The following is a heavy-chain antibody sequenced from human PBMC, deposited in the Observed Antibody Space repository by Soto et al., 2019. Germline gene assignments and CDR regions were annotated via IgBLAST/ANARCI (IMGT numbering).Heavy chain of an antibody. CDR2: ISGSGVST. CDR3: AKSAPAAAGTGPFDY. J-gene: IGHJ4*02. Sequence: GGSLRLSCAASGFTLSSYAMSWVRQAPGKGLEWVSAISGSGVSTYYADSVKGRFTISRDISKNTLYLQMNSLRAEDTAFFYFAKSAPAAAGTGPFDYWGQGTLVTVSS. D-gene: IGHD6-13*01. V-gene: IGHV3-23*01. CDR1: GFTLSSYA.